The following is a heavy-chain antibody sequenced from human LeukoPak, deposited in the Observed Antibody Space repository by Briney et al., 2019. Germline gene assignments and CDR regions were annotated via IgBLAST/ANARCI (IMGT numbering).Heavy chain of an antibody. V-gene: IGHV1-2*02. Sequence: ASVKVSCKASGYTFTDSYMHWVRQAPGQGLEYLAWINLKGGDAKYAQKFQGRVSMTRDTSISTAYMDLGSLRSDDTAVYYCAREGRHCGGDCYSFDSSGQGTLVTVSS. CDR3: AREGRHCGGDCYSFDS. CDR1: GYTFTDSY. D-gene: IGHD2-21*02. CDR2: INLKGGDA. J-gene: IGHJ4*02.